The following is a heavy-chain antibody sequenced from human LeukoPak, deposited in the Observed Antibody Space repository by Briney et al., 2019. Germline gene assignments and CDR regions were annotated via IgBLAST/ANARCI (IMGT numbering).Heavy chain of an antibody. V-gene: IGHV3-23*01. CDR3: AKHWAH. J-gene: IGHJ4*02. CDR2: ISTSGGRT. D-gene: IGHD7-27*01. CDR1: RFTFTSYD. Sequence: GGSLRLSCAASRFTFTSYDMSWVRQATEKGMEWVSTISTSGGRTYYADSVKCRFTISRDNSKSTLHLQMNSPRVEDTAVHYCAKHWAHWGQGTLATVTS.